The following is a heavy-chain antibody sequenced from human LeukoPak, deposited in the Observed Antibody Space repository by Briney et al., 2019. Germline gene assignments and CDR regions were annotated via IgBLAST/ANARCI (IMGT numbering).Heavy chain of an antibody. D-gene: IGHD3/OR15-3a*01. J-gene: IGHJ4*02. CDR1: GGSISSSNW. V-gene: IGHV4-4*02. CDR3: ARELRTGYYAHFDY. CDR2: IYHSGST. Sequence: PSETLSLTCAASGGSISSSNWWSWVRQPPGKGLEWIGEIYHSGSTNYNPSLKSRVTISVDKSKNQFSLKLSSVTAADTAVYYCARELRTGYYAHFDYWGQGTLVTVSS.